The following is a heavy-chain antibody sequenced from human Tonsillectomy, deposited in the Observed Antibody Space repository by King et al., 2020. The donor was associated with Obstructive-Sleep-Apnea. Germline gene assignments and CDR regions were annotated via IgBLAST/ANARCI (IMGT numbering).Heavy chain of an antibody. J-gene: IGHJ3*02. CDR1: GGSISSGGYS. V-gene: IGHV4-30-2*01. Sequence: QLQESGSGLVKPSQTLSLTCAVSGGSISSGGYSWSWIRQPPGKGLEWIGYIYHSGSTYYNPSLKSRVTISVDRSKNQYSLKLSSVTAADTAVFYCARGTSQAFDIWGQGTLVTVSS. CDR3: ARGTSQAFDI. CDR2: IYHSGST.